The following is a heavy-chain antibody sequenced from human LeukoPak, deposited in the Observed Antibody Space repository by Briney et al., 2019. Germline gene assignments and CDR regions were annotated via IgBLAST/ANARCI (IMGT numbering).Heavy chain of an antibody. CDR3: ARDPIQDCGGDCYDY. V-gene: IGHV3-21*01. CDR1: GFTFSSYS. D-gene: IGHD2-21*01. Sequence: GGSLGLSCAASGFTFSSYSMNWVRQAPGKGLEWVSSISSSSSYIYYADSVTGRFTISRDNAKNSLYLQMNSLRAEDTAVYYCARDPIQDCGGDCYDYWGQGTLVTVSS. CDR2: ISSSSSYI. J-gene: IGHJ4*02.